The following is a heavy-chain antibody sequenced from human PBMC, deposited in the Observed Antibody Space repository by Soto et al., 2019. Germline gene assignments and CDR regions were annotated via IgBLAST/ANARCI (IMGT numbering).Heavy chain of an antibody. Sequence: SETLSLTCTVSGGSISSGDYYWSWIRQPPGKGLEWIGYIYYSGSTYYNPSLKSRVTISVDTSKNQFSLKLSSVTAADTAVYYCARDLKVLAARPNYYYGMDVWGQGTMVTVSS. CDR2: IYYSGST. V-gene: IGHV4-30-4*01. CDR1: GGSISSGDYY. J-gene: IGHJ6*02. D-gene: IGHD6-6*01. CDR3: ARDLKVLAARPNYYYGMDV.